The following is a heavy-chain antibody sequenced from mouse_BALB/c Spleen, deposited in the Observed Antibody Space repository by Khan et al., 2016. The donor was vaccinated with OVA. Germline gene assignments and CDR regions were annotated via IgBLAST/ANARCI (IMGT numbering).Heavy chain of an antibody. J-gene: IGHJ4*01. CDR1: GYSITSNYA. D-gene: IGHD1-1*01. Sequence: EVQLQESGPGLVKPSQFLSLTCTVTGYSITSNYAWNWIRQFPGNKLEWMGYISYSGLTSYNPSLKSRISITRDTSKNQFFLQLNSVTTEDTATYYCARGNYYGYTMDYWGQGTSVTVSS. CDR2: ISYSGLT. V-gene: IGHV3-2*02. CDR3: ARGNYYGYTMDY.